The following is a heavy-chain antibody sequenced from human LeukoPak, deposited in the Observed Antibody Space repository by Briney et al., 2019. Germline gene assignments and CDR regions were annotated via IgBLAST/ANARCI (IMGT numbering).Heavy chain of an antibody. V-gene: IGHV1-46*01. CDR3: AREQRGRLGGTLGELFASYYTYSYMDV. CDR2: INPSDGAT. Sequence: ASVKVSCKASGYTFSKYYIHWVRQAPGQGLEWMGMINPSDGATNYAQRFQGRVTMTRDISATTVYMDLRSLRSEDTAMFFSAREQRGRLGGTLGELFASYYTYSYMDVWGRGTTVTVS. D-gene: IGHD3-16*01. J-gene: IGHJ6*03. CDR1: GYTFSKYY.